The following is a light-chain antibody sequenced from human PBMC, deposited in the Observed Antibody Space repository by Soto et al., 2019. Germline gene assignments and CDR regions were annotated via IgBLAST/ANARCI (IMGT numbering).Light chain of an antibody. J-gene: IGLJ1*01. CDR3: SSHGGSNNPYV. CDR2: DVT. Sequence: QSVLTQPPSASGSPGQSVAISCTGTSSDIGGYNFVSWYQQHPGKAPKLMIYDVTKRPSGVPDRFSGSKSGNTATLIVSGLQAEDEADYYCSSHGGSNNPYVFGPGTKLTV. CDR1: SSDIGGYNF. V-gene: IGLV2-8*01.